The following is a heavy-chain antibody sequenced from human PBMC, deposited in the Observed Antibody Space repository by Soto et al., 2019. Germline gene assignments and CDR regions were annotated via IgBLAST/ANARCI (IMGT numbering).Heavy chain of an antibody. Sequence: EVQLLESGGGLIQPGGSLRLSCAASGFSFSSCAMGWVRQAPGKGLEWVSVISGSGRSTDYADSVKGRFTMSRDNSKNMVFLQMNSLSAEDTAVYYCAKHTLFSDSWYEDYWGQGTLVTVSS. CDR1: GFSFSSCA. D-gene: IGHD6-13*01. CDR2: ISGSGRST. CDR3: AKHTLFSDSWYEDY. J-gene: IGHJ4*02. V-gene: IGHV3-23*01.